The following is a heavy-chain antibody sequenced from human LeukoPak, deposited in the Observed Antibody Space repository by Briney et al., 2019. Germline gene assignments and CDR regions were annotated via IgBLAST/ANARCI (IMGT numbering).Heavy chain of an antibody. D-gene: IGHD6-19*01. CDR3: ARDEQWVVYFES. CDR2: TYYRSKWYN. V-gene: IGHV6-1*01. J-gene: IGHJ4*02. Sequence: SQTLSLTCAISGDSVSSNSAAWNWIRLSPSRGLEWLGRTYYRSKWYNDYAVSVKSRITINADTSKNQFSLQLNSVSPEDTAVYYCARDEQWVVYFESWGQGTLVTVSS. CDR1: GDSVSSNSAA.